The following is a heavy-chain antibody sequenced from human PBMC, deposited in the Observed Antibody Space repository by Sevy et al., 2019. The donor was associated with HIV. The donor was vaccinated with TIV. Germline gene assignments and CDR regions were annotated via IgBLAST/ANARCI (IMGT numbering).Heavy chain of an antibody. CDR3: ARFGEYCSSTSCYIHYGMDV. V-gene: IGHV5-51*01. Sequence: GESLKISCKGSGYSFTSYWIGWVRQMPGKGLEWMGIIYPGDSDTRYSPSFQGQVTISAGKSISTAYLQWSSLKASDTAMYYCARFGEYCSSTSCYIHYGMDVWGQGTTVTVSS. J-gene: IGHJ6*02. D-gene: IGHD2-2*02. CDR1: GYSFTSYW. CDR2: IYPGDSDT.